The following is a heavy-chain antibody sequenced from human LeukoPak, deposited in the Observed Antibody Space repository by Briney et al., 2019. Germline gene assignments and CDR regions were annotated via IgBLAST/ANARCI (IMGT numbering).Heavy chain of an antibody. CDR1: GGTFSSYA. D-gene: IGHD3-10*01. V-gene: IGHV1-69*05. CDR3: ARRSGSGRNPFHI. J-gene: IGHJ3*02. Sequence: ASVKVSCKASGGTFSSYAISWVRQAPGQGLEWMGRIIPIFGTANYAQKFQGRVTITTDESTSTAYMELSSLRSEDTAVYYCARRSGSGRNPFHIWGHGTLVTVSS. CDR2: IIPIFGTA.